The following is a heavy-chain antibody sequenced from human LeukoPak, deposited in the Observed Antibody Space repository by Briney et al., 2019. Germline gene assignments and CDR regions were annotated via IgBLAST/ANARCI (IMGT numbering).Heavy chain of an antibody. CDR1: GFTSSSYA. V-gene: IGHV3-30-3*01. CDR3: ARVDKITGTTFNP. J-gene: IGHJ5*02. Sequence: GGSLRLSCAASGFTSSSYAMHWVRQAPGKGLEWVAVISYDGSNKYYADSVKGRFTISRDNSKNTLYLQMNSLRAEDTAVYYCARVDKITGTTFNPWGQGTLVTVSS. D-gene: IGHD1-20*01. CDR2: ISYDGSNK.